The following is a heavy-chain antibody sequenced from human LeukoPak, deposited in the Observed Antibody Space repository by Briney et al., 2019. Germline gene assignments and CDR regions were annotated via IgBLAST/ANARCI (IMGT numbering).Heavy chain of an antibody. D-gene: IGHD6-6*01. J-gene: IGHJ5*02. V-gene: IGHV4-59*01. CDR2: IYYSGST. Sequence: PSETLSLTCTVSGGSISGYYWSWMRQPPGKELEWIGYIYYSGSTNYNPSLKSRVTISVDTSKNQFSLNLSSVTAADTALYYSGRAGTSIAARITFDTWGQGTLVTVSS. CDR3: GRAGTSIAARITFDT. CDR1: GGSISGYY.